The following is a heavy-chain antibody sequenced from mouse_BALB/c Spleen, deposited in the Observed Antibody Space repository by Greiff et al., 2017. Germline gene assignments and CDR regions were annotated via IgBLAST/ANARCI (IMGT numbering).Heavy chain of an antibody. CDR3: ARQIHYYGAIDD. CDR2: ISYGGST. J-gene: IGHJ4*01. Sequence: EVMLVESGPGLVKPSQSLSLTCTVTGYSITSGYAWNWIRQFPGNKLEWMGYISYGGSTSYNPSLKSRISITRDTSKNQFFLKLNSVTTEDTATYYCARQIHYYGAIDDWGQGTSVTVSS. V-gene: IGHV3-2*02. CDR1: GYSITSGYA. D-gene: IGHD1-1*02.